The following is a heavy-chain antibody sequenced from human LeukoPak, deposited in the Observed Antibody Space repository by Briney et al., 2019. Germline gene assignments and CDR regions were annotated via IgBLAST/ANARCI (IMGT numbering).Heavy chain of an antibody. V-gene: IGHV3-30*18. CDR2: ISYDGSNK. CDR3: AKDGFGMRIDY. J-gene: IGHJ4*02. D-gene: IGHD3-10*01. Sequence: PGRSLRLSCAASGFTFSSYGMHWVRQAPGKGLEWVAVISYDGSNKYYADSVKGRFTISRDNSKNTLYLQMNSLRAEDTAVYYCAKDGFGMRIDYWGQGTLVTVSS. CDR1: GFTFSSYG.